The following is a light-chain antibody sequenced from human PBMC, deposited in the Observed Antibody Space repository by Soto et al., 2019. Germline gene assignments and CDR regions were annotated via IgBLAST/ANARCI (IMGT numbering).Light chain of an antibody. CDR2: GAS. CDR1: QSVSSN. Sequence: EIVMTQSPATLSVSPGERATLSCRASQSVSSNLAWYQQKPGQAPRLLIYGASTRATGIPARFSGSGSGTEFTLTISGLEPEDFAVYYCQQYNDWWTFGQGTKV. CDR3: QQYNDWWT. V-gene: IGKV3-15*01. J-gene: IGKJ1*01.